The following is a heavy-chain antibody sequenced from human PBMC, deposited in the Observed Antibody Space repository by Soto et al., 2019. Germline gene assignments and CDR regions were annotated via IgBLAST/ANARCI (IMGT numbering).Heavy chain of an antibody. CDR1: GYTFTSYG. V-gene: IGHV1-18*01. CDR2: ISAYNGNT. D-gene: IGHD5-18*01. Sequence: ASVKVSCKASGYTFTSYGISWVRQAPGQGLEWMGWISAYNGNTNYAQKLQGRVTMTTDTSTSTAYMELRSLRSDDTAVYYCARVEYSYDPSPLNDAFDIWGQGTMVTVSS. J-gene: IGHJ3*02. CDR3: ARVEYSYDPSPLNDAFDI.